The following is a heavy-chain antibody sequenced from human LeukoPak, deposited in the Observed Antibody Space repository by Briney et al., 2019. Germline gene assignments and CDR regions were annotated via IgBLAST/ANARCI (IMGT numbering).Heavy chain of an antibody. CDR3: ARGGYSSGQVDY. CDR2: IYYSGST. CDR1: GGSISSYY. V-gene: IGHV4-59*01. D-gene: IGHD6-19*01. J-gene: IGHJ4*02. Sequence: PSETLSLTCTVSGGSISSYYWSWIRQPPGKGLEWIGYIYYSGSTNYNPSLKSRVTISVDTSKNQFSLELSSVTAADTAVYYCARGGYSSGQVDYWGQGTLVTVSS.